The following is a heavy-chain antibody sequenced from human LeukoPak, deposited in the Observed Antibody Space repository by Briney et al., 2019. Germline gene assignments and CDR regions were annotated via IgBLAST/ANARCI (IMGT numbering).Heavy chain of an antibody. CDR3: AKSRGPAYYFDY. CDR2: IRYDGSNK. V-gene: IGHV3-30*02. CDR1: GFTFSSYG. D-gene: IGHD3-10*01. Sequence: PGGSLRLSCAASGFTFSSYGMHGVRQAPGKGLEWVAFIRYDGSNKYYADSVKGRFTISRDNSKNTLYLQMNSLRAEDTAVYYCAKSRGPAYYFDYWGQGTLVTVSS. J-gene: IGHJ4*02.